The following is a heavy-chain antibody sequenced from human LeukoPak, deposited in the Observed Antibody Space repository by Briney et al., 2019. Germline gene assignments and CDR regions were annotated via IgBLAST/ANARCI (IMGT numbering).Heavy chain of an antibody. D-gene: IGHD6-6*01. J-gene: IGHJ4*02. CDR1: GYSFTGYY. CDR3: AREISSSSLFDY. Sequence: ASVKVSCKASGYSFTGYYMHWVRQAPGQGLEWMGWINPYSGGTNYAQKFQGRVTMTRDTSISTAYMELSSLRSEDTTVYYCAREISSSSLFDYWGQGTLVTVSS. V-gene: IGHV1-2*02. CDR2: INPYSGGT.